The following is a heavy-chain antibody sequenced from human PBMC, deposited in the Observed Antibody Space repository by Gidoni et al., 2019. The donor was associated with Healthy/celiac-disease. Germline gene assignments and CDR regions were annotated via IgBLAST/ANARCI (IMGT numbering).Heavy chain of an antibody. Sequence: QVQLVESGGGVVQPGRSLRLSCAASGFTFSSYGMHWVRQAPGKGLEWVAVIWYDGSNKYYADSVKGRFTISRDNSKNTLYLQMNSLRAEDTAVYYCARDIHMVRGPFWYYYGMDVWGQGTTVTVSS. V-gene: IGHV3-33*01. CDR2: IWYDGSNK. CDR1: GFTFSSYG. D-gene: IGHD3-10*01. J-gene: IGHJ6*02. CDR3: ARDIHMVRGPFWYYYGMDV.